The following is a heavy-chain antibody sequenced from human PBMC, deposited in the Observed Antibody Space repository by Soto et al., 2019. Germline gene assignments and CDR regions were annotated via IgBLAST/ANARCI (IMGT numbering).Heavy chain of an antibody. D-gene: IGHD2-2*02. CDR3: AKDFPDIVVVPAAIRTNYYYYGMDV. CDR2: ISYDGSNK. CDR1: GFSFSSYG. J-gene: IGHJ6*02. Sequence: QVQLVESGGGVVQPGRSLRLSCAASGFSFSSYGMHWVRQAPGKGLEWVAVISYDGSNKYYADSVKGRFTISRDNSKNTLYLQMNSLRAEDTAVYYCAKDFPDIVVVPAAIRTNYYYYGMDVWGQDTTVTAS. V-gene: IGHV3-30*18.